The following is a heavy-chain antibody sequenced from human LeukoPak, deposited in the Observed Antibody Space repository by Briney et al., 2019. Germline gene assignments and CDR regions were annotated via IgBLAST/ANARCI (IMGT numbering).Heavy chain of an antibody. V-gene: IGHV4-61*01. CDR2: IYYSGST. D-gene: IGHD2-15*01. Sequence: SETLSLTCTVSGGSISSGSYYWSWIRQPPGKGLEWIGYIYYSGSTNYNPSLKSRVTISVDTSKNQFSLKLSSVTAADTAVYYCARSEVVVAAFNWFDPWGQGTLVTVSS. CDR3: ARSEVVVAAFNWFDP. CDR1: GGSISSGSYY. J-gene: IGHJ5*02.